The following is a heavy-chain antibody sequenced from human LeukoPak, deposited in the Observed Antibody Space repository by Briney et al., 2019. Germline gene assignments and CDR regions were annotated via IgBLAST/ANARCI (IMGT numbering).Heavy chain of an antibody. D-gene: IGHD1-26*01. J-gene: IGHJ5*02. CDR1: GYTFTGYY. V-gene: IGHV1-8*02. Sequence: GASVKVSCKASGYTFTGYYMHWVRQAPGQGLEWMGWMNPSSGNTGYAQKFQGRVTMTRNTSISTAYMELSSLRSEDTAVYYCARGSVSGSYRLGRWFDPWGQGTLVTVSS. CDR2: MNPSSGNT. CDR3: ARGSVSGSYRLGRWFDP.